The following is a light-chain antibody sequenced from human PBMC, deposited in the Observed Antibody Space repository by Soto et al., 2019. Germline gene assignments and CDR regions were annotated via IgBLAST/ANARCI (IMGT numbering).Light chain of an antibody. Sequence: EIVMTQSPATLSVSPGERATLSSRASQSVRSNLAWYQQKPGQAPRLLIYGASTRATGIPATFSGSGSGTQFTLTISSLQSEDFAVYYCQQYNNWPPWTFGQGTKVDIK. V-gene: IGKV3D-15*01. CDR2: GAS. CDR1: QSVRSN. J-gene: IGKJ1*01. CDR3: QQYNNWPPWT.